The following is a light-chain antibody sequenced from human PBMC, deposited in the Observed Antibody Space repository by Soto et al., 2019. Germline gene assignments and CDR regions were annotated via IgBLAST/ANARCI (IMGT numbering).Light chain of an antibody. CDR1: SSDIGAHNF. CDR3: NSSTTSNPFV. Sequence: QSALAQPASVSGSPGQAITVSCSGTSSDIGAHNFVSWYQQHPGKAPKLIIYEVINRPSGVSDRFSGSKSGNTASLTISGLQSEDEADYYCNSSTTSNPFVFGSGTKVTVL. V-gene: IGLV2-14*03. CDR2: EVI. J-gene: IGLJ1*01.